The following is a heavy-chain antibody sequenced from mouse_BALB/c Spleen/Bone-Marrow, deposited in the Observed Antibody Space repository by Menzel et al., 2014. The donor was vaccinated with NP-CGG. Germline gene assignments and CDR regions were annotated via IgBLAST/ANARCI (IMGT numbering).Heavy chain of an antibody. Sequence: VQLQQSGAELVKPGASVKLSCTASGFNIKETYMYWGKQRPEQGLEWIGRIDPANGNTKYDPKLQDKATITADRSSNTAYLQLSSLTSEDTAVYYCARYYYGSSLFAYWGQGTLVTVSA. V-gene: IGHV14-3*02. CDR1: GFNIKETY. CDR2: IDPANGNT. CDR3: ARYYYGSSLFAY. J-gene: IGHJ3*01. D-gene: IGHD1-1*01.